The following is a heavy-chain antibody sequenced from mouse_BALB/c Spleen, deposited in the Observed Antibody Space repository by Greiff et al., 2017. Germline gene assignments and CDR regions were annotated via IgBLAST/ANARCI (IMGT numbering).Heavy chain of an antibody. CDR3: AREVSFDY. V-gene: IGHV1-54*01. CDR1: GYAFTNYL. Sequence: VQLQQSGAELVRPGTSVKVSCKASGYAFTNYLIEWVKQRPGQGLEWIGVINPGSGGTNYNEKFKGKATLTADKSSSTAYMQLSSLTSDDSAVYFCAREVSFDYWGQGTTRTVSS. J-gene: IGHJ2*01. CDR2: INPGSGGT. D-gene: IGHD6-2*01.